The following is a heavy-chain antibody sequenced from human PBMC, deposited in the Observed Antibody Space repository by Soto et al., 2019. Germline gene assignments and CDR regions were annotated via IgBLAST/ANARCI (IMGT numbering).Heavy chain of an antibody. CDR2: ISSSSSTI. V-gene: IGHV3-48*01. D-gene: IGHD6-13*01. CDR1: GFTFSSYS. CDR3: ARHPERIAQIGWFDT. J-gene: IGHJ5*02. Sequence: EVQMVESGGGLVQPGGSLRLSCAASGFTFSSYSMNWVRQAPGKGLEWVSYISSSSSTIYYEDSVKGRFTISRDNAKNSLYLQMNRLSAEDTAVYYCARHPERIAQIGWFDTWGQGTLVTVSS.